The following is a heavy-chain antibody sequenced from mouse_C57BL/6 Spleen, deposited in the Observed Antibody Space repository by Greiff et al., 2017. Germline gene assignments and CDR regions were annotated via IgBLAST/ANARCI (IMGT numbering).Heavy chain of an antibody. CDR1: GFSLTSYG. Sequence: VKLMESGPGLVQPSQSLSITCTVSGFSLTSYGVHWVRQSPGKGLEWLGVIWSGGSTDYNAAFISRLSISKDNSKSQVFFKMNSLQADDTAIYYCIIYYYGSSYAMDYWGQGTSVTVSS. CDR3: IIYYYGSSYAMDY. CDR2: IWSGGST. D-gene: IGHD1-1*01. V-gene: IGHV2-2*01. J-gene: IGHJ4*01.